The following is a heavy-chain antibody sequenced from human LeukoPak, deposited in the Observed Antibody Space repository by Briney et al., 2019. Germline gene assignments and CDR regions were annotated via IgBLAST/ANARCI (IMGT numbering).Heavy chain of an antibody. CDR1: GGSISGYY. Sequence: SETLSLTCTVSGGSISGYYWSWIRQPPGGGLEGIGYIYYTGRTNYNLSLKSRLTISIDTSKNQFSLSLTSVTAADTAVYYCAKEAAVAGMGRVNWFDPWGQGTLVTVSS. CDR3: AKEAAVAGMGRVNWFDP. V-gene: IGHV4-59*01. D-gene: IGHD6-19*01. J-gene: IGHJ5*02. CDR2: IYYTGRT.